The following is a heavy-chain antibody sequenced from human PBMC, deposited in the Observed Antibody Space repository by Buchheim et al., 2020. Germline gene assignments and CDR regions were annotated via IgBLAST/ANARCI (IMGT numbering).Heavy chain of an antibody. CDR1: GGSISSGGYS. Sequence: QLQLQESGSGLVKPSQTLSLTCAVSGGSISSGGYSWSWIRQPPGKGLEWIGYIYHSGSTYYNPSLQSRVTISVDRSKNQFSLKLSSVTAADTAVYYCARSAKRLWFGDQTGPWFDPWGQGTL. J-gene: IGHJ5*02. D-gene: IGHD3-10*01. CDR2: IYHSGST. V-gene: IGHV4-30-2*01. CDR3: ARSAKRLWFGDQTGPWFDP.